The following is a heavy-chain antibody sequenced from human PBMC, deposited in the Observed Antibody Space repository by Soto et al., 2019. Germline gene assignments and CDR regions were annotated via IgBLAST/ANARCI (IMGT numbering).Heavy chain of an antibody. J-gene: IGHJ4*02. CDR3: ARGYVSSKLCLSYFVS. Sequence: QVQLVQSGAEVTRPGASVKVSCKASGYSFISHYIHWVRQAPGQGLEGMGFINPSGGGATLAQKVQGRGIITRATSTSTVYMELTILRSEDAAVYYWARGYVSSKLCLSYFVSWGQGTLVTVSS. CDR1: GYSFISHY. D-gene: IGHD2-2*01. CDR2: INPSGGGA. V-gene: IGHV1-46*01.